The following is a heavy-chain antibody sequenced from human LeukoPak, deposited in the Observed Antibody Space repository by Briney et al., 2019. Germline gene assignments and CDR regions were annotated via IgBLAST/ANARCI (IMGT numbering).Heavy chain of an antibody. CDR1: GFTFSSYS. CDR3: ASQEYSSGWGHNWFDP. CDR2: ISSSSSYI. Sequence: GGSPRLSCAASGFTFSSYSMNWVRQAPGKGLEWVSSISSSSSYIYYADSVKGRFTISRDNAKNSLYLQMNSLRAEDTAVYYCASQEYSSGWGHNWFDPWGQGTLVTVSS. J-gene: IGHJ5*02. V-gene: IGHV3-21*01. D-gene: IGHD6-19*01.